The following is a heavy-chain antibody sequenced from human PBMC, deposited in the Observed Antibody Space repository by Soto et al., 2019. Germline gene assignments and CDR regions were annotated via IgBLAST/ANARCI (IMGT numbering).Heavy chain of an antibody. Sequence: VQRVQSGAEVQKPGCSVKVSCKASGGTFSSYAISWVRQAPGQGLEWMGGIIPIFGTANYAQKFQGRVTITADESTSTAYMELSSLRSEDTAVYYCAREIISVIVGATGSFDYWGQGTLVTVSS. CDR1: GGTFSSYA. CDR3: AREIISVIVGATGSFDY. D-gene: IGHD1-26*01. V-gene: IGHV1-69*01. J-gene: IGHJ4*02. CDR2: IIPIFGTA.